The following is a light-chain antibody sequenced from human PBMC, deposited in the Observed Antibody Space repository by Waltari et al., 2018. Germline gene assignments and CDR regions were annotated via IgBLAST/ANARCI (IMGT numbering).Light chain of an antibody. CDR2: AAT. V-gene: IGKV1-17*01. CDR3: LQHNSYPLT. CDR1: QDINSY. J-gene: IGKJ4*01. Sequence: DIQMTQSPSSLSASVGDTVTITCRASQDINSYLNWFQQKPGKAPKLLIYAATTLQSGVRSRFSGSRSGTEFSLTISSLQPEDFASYYCLQHNSYPLTFGGGTKVEIK.